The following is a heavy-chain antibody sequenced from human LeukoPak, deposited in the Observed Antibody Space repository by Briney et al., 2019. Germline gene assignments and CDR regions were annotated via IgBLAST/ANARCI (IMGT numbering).Heavy chain of an antibody. Sequence: GESLQISCKGSGYSFTSYWIGWVRQMPGKGLEWMGIIYPGDSDTRYSPSFQGQVTISADKSISTAYLQWSSLKASDTAMYYCAGTYYYDSSGFTRGAFDIWGQGTMVTVSS. V-gene: IGHV5-51*01. CDR2: IYPGDSDT. D-gene: IGHD3-22*01. CDR3: AGTYYYDSSGFTRGAFDI. CDR1: GYSFTSYW. J-gene: IGHJ3*02.